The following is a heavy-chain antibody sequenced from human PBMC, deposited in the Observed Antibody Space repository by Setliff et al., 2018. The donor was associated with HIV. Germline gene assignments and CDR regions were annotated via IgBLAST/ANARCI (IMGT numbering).Heavy chain of an antibody. J-gene: IGHJ4*02. D-gene: IGHD3-16*01. CDR2: ISPKYGVT. V-gene: IGHV1-69-2*01. Sequence: ASVKVSCKTSGYTFTDHYINWLQQAPGKGFEWMGRISPKYGVTNYAEKFQGKVTITADASKDTVYIEVRSLRYEDTAQYYCVVGAFSWGKHYWGQGTQVTV. CDR1: GYTFTDHY. CDR3: VVGAFSWGKHY.